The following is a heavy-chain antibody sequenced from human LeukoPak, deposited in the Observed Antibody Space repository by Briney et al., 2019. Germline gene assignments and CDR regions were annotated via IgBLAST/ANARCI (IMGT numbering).Heavy chain of an antibody. V-gene: IGHV3-48*02. CDR1: GFTFSSYS. CDR3: ARANGMDV. Sequence: GGSLRLSCAASGFTFSSYSMNWVRQAPGKGLEWVSYISSTSSTIYYADSVKGRFTISRDNAKNSLYLQMSSLRDDDTALHYCARANGMDVWGQGTTVTVSS. J-gene: IGHJ6*02. CDR2: ISSTSSTI.